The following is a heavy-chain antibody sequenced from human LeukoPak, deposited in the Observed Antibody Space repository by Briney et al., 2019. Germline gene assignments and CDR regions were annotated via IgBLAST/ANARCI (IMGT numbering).Heavy chain of an antibody. J-gene: IGHJ5*02. Sequence: ASVKVSCKASGYTFNSHGITWVRQAPGQGLEWMGWISTYNGNTNFAQKLQGRVTMTTDTSTSTAHMKLGSLRSDDTAVYYCARDQYYDSKGWFDPWGQGTLVTVSS. V-gene: IGHV1-18*01. D-gene: IGHD3-22*01. CDR2: ISTYNGNT. CDR3: ARDQYYDSKGWFDP. CDR1: GYTFNSHG.